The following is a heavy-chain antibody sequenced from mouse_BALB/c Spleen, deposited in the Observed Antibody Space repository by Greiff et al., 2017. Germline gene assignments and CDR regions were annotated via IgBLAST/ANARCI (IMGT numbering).Heavy chain of an antibody. Sequence: VQLQQSGAELMKPGASVKISCKATGYTFSSYWIEWVKQRPGHGLEWIGEILPGSGSTNYNEKFKGKATFTADTSSNTAYMQLSSLTSEDSAVYYCASGFYAMDYWGQGTSVTVSS. CDR3: ASGFYAMDY. CDR1: GYTFSSYW. J-gene: IGHJ4*01. V-gene: IGHV1-9*01. CDR2: ILPGSGST.